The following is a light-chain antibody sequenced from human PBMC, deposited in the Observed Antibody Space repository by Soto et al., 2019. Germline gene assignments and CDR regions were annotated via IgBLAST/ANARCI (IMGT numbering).Light chain of an antibody. Sequence: QSVLTQPPSASGSPGQSVTISCTGTSGDVGGYGYVSWYQQHPGKAPKLMIYEVSKRPSGVPDRFSGSKSGNTASLTVSGLQAEDEADYYCSSYAGSNNYVFXTGTKVTVL. V-gene: IGLV2-8*01. CDR1: SGDVGGYGY. J-gene: IGLJ1*01. CDR2: EVS. CDR3: SSYAGSNNYV.